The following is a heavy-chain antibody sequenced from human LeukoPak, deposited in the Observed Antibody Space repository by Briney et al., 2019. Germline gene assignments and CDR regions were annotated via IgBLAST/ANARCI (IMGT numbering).Heavy chain of an antibody. V-gene: IGHV1-8*01. CDR2: VNPNSGDK. Sequence: ASVKVSCKTSGYSFNIYEINWVRQATGQGLEWMGWVNPNSGDKDYAQKFQGRLTMTRNTSISTAYMELSGLRLEDTAVYYCSRGPRFDPWGQGTQVTVSS. CDR1: GYSFNIYE. J-gene: IGHJ5*02. CDR3: SRGPRFDP.